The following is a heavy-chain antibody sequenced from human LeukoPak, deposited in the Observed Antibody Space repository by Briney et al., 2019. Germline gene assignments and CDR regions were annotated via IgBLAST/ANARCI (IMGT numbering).Heavy chain of an antibody. CDR3: AKDLYDSSGLTFDY. CDR1: GFPFDDYA. J-gene: IGHJ4*02. CDR2: ISWNSGSI. Sequence: PGGSLRLSCAASGFPFDDYAMLWVRQAPGKGLEWVLGISWNSGSIGYADSVKGRFTISRDNAKNSLYLQMNGLRAEVTVLYYCAKDLYDSSGLTFDYWGQGTLVTVSS. D-gene: IGHD3-22*01. V-gene: IGHV3-9*01.